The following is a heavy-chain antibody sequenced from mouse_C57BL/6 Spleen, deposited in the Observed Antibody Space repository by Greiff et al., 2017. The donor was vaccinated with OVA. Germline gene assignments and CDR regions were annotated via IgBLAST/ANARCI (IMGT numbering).Heavy chain of an antibody. CDR2: IDPEDGDT. CDR1: GFNIKDYY. V-gene: IGHV14-1*01. D-gene: IGHD1-1*01. CDR3: TTVPYYGSSWGFDY. J-gene: IGHJ2*01. Sequence: EVQLQQSGAELVRPGASVKLSCTASGFNIKDYYMHWVKQRPEQGLEWIGRIDPEDGDTEYAPKFQGKATMTADTSSNTAYLQLSSLTSEDTAVYYCTTVPYYGSSWGFDYWGQGTTLTVSS.